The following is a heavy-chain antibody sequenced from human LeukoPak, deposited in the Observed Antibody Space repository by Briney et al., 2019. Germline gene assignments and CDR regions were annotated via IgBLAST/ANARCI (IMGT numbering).Heavy chain of an antibody. D-gene: IGHD3-22*01. V-gene: IGHV3-23*01. CDR2: ISGSGGST. CDR1: GLTFSSDA. J-gene: IGHJ4*02. CDR3: AKPTYYYDSSGYYLFEY. Sequence: VGSLRLSCAASGLTFSSDAMSWVRQAPGKGLEWVSAISGSGGSTYYADSVKVRFTISRDNSKNTLYLQMNSLRADDKAVYYCAKPTYYYDSSGYYLFEYWGQGTLVTVSS.